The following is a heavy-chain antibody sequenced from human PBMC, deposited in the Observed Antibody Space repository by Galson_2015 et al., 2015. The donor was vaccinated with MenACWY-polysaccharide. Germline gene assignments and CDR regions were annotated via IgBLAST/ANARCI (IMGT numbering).Heavy chain of an antibody. Sequence: SLRLSCAASGFTFSSYAMSWVRQAPGKGLEWVSTISGSGGSTFHADSVKGRFTISRDNSKNTLYLQMNSLRAEDTAVYYCARFGYSYGIDYWGQGTLVTVSS. CDR3: ARFGYSYGIDY. J-gene: IGHJ4*02. D-gene: IGHD5-18*01. CDR1: GFTFSSYA. CDR2: ISGSGGST. V-gene: IGHV3-23*01.